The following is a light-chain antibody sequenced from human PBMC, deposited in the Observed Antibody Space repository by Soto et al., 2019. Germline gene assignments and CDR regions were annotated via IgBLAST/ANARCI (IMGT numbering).Light chain of an antibody. V-gene: IGKV3-11*01. J-gene: IGKJ4*01. CDR1: QSVSSY. Sequence: EIVLTQSPATLSLSPGERATLSCRASQSVSSYLAWYQQKPGQAPRLLIYDASNRATGIPARFSGSGSGTDFTLTISSLEPEDLAVYYCQQRSNCPTFGGGTKVDIK. CDR3: QQRSNCPT. CDR2: DAS.